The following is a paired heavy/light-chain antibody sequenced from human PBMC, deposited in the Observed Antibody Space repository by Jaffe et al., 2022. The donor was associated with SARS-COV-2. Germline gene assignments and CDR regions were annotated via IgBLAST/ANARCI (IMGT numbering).Heavy chain of an antibody. CDR2: ISGRSSYI. CDR1: GFTFSSYS. CDR3: ARDRGLYYDMLTGNNDYPLRWLDP. J-gene: IGHJ5*02. V-gene: IGHV3-21*01. D-gene: IGHD3-9*01. Sequence: EVQLVESGGGLVKPGGSLTLSCAASGFTFSSYSMNWVRQAPGKGLEWVSFISGRSSYIYYTDSVKGRFTISRDDARNSLYLQMNSLRGEDTAVYYCARDRGLYYDMLTGNNDYPLRWLDPWGRGTLVTVSS.
Light chain of an antibody. CDR3: QQRGSWPIT. CDR1: QSVSSF. J-gene: IGKJ5*01. CDR2: DAS. V-gene: IGKV3-11*01. Sequence: EIVLTQSPATLSLSPGERATLSCRASQSVSSFLAWYQQKPGQAPRLLIYDASNRATGIPARFSGSGSGTDFTLTISSLEPEDFAVYYCQQRGSWPITFGQGTRLEIK.